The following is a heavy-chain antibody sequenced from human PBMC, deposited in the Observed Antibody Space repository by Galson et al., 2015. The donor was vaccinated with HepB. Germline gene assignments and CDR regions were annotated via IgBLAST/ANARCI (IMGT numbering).Heavy chain of an antibody. J-gene: IGHJ4*02. CDR3: ARYEEYSYGHPYFDY. CDR1: GFTFSCYW. CDR2: IKQDGSVK. D-gene: IGHD5-18*01. Sequence: SLRLSCAASGFTFSCYWMSWVRQAPGKGLEWVANIKQDGSVKYYVDSVKGRFTISRDNTKNSLYLQMNSLRAEDTAVYYCARYEEYSYGHPYFDYWGQGTLITVSS. V-gene: IGHV3-7*03.